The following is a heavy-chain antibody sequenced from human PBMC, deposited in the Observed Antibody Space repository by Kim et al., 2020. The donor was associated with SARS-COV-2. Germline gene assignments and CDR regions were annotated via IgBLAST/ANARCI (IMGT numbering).Heavy chain of an antibody. CDR1: GFTFSTYS. D-gene: IGHD2-2*01. Sequence: GGSLRLSCAASGFTFSTYSMNWVRQAPGKGLEWVSSISSSSYIYYADSVKGRFTISRDKAKNSLYLQMNSLRAEDTAVYFCARRAHIVVLPDAITLFITRTFGESDDAFDIWGQGTMVTVSS. V-gene: IGHV3-21*01. CDR3: ARRAHIVVLPDAITLFITRTFGESDDAFDI. J-gene: IGHJ3*02. CDR2: ISSSSYI.